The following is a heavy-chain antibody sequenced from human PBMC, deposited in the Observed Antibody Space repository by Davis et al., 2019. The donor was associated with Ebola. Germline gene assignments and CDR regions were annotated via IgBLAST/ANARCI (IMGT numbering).Heavy chain of an antibody. CDR3: ARSGGSYWLSAFDI. Sequence: ASVKVSCKASGYTFTDSYIHWVRQAPGQGLEWMGIINPSGGSTSHAQKFQGRVTMTRDTSTSTVYMELSSLRSEDTAVYYCARSGGSYWLSAFDIWGQGTMVTVSS. CDR1: GYTFTDSY. CDR2: INPSGGST. V-gene: IGHV1-46*01. J-gene: IGHJ3*02. D-gene: IGHD1-26*01.